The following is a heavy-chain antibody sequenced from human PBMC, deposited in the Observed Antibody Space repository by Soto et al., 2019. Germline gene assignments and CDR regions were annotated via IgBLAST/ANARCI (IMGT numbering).Heavy chain of an antibody. CDR2: ISSGSETI. CDR3: ARGNYYYHLDV. CDR1: GFSLGDNS. V-gene: IGHV3-48*01. J-gene: IGHJ6*03. Sequence: HPGGSLRLSGVASGFSLGDNSMNWVRQVPGKGLEWVSYISSGSETIYYADSVKGRFTISRDNARNSLFLQMNSLRAEDTAVYFCARGNYYYHLDVWGKGTTVTVSS.